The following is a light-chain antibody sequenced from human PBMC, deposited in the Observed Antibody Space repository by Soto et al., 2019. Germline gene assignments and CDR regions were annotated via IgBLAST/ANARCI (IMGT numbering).Light chain of an antibody. CDR2: STS. J-gene: IGKJ1*01. Sequence: DIKMSQSPSSLSASVGDRVTITCRSSQPISKYLNWYRHKPGQAPKLLIYSTSTLESGVPSRFSGSGSGTDFTLTVSSLQPEDFATFYCQQSHNLPWKFGQGTKVDIK. CDR1: QPISKY. V-gene: IGKV1-39*01. CDR3: QQSHNLPWK.